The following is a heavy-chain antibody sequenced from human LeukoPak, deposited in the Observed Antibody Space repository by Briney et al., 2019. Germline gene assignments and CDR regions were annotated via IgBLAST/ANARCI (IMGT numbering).Heavy chain of an antibody. CDR2: IYSGGRT. CDR1: GFTVSSNY. CDR3: AARSGWDAFDI. V-gene: IGHV3-53*01. D-gene: IGHD6-19*01. Sequence: GGSLRLSCAASGFTVSSNYMSWVRQAPGKGLVWFSVIYSGGRTYYSDSVKGRFTILRDNSKNTLYLQMNSLRAEDTAVYYCAARSGWDAFDIWGQGTMVTVSS. J-gene: IGHJ3*02.